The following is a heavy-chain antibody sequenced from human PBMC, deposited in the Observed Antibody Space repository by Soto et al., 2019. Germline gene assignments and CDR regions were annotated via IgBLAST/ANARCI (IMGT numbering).Heavy chain of an antibody. V-gene: IGHV3-9*01. Sequence: EVQLVESGGGLVQPGRSLRLSCVVSGLTFDAHAMHWVRQGPGKGLEWVSGIFWSGGSVGYADSVKGRFTVSRDKAKNSLYLQMDSLRAEDTALYYCARDLTPGGADVWGQGTTVTVSS. CDR3: ARDLTPGGADV. D-gene: IGHD4-17*01. CDR2: IFWSGGSV. CDR1: GLTFDAHA. J-gene: IGHJ6*02.